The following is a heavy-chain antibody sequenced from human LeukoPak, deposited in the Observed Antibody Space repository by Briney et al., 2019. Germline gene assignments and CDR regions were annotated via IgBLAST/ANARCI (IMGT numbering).Heavy chain of an antibody. D-gene: IGHD6-13*01. CDR2: VYYSGSS. CDR3: ARRTSGAKYSSSFDWIDY. V-gene: IGHV4-39*07. Sequence: AETVSLLCTVSVCSISISNYYCGWIRQPPGKGLEWIESVYYSGSSYYNPSLKSLVTISIDTSKNQISLKLSSVTAANTAEYYGARRTSGAKYSSSFDWIDYWCQGTLVTVSS. CDR1: VCSISISNYY. J-gene: IGHJ4*02.